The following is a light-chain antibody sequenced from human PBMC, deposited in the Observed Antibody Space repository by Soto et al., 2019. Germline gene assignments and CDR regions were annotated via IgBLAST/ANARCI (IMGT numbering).Light chain of an antibody. CDR1: QSVSSY. Sequence: EIVLTQSPATLSLSPGERATLSCRASQSVSSYLAWYQQKPGQAPRLLIYDASNRATGIPARFSGSGSGTDFTLTISSLEPEDXXXXXXQQRSNWPPLTFGGGTKVEIK. CDR3: QQRSNWPPLT. J-gene: IGKJ4*01. V-gene: IGKV3-11*01. CDR2: DAS.